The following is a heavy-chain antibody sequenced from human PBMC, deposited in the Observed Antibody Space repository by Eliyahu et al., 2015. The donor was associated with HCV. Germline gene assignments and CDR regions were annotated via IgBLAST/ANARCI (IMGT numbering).Heavy chain of an antibody. CDR1: GXSISSNHW. CDR3: ARSTVTPDYTGAVLDY. CDR2: INQSGMI. J-gene: IGHJ4*02. D-gene: IGHD4/OR15-4a*01. V-gene: IGHV4-4*02. Sequence: QVQLQESGPGLVKPSGTLSVTCSVSGXSISSNHWWSWVRQPPGKGLEWIAEINQSGMINYNPTLKSRVTLSVDSSKNQFSLTLTSMTAADAAVYYCARSTVTPDYTGAVLDYWGQGTLVTVSS.